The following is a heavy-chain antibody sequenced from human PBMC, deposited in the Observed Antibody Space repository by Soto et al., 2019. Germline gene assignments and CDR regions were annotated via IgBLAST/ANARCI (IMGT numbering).Heavy chain of an antibody. J-gene: IGHJ6*02. D-gene: IGHD2-2*01. CDR1: GYSFTTYW. Sequence: GESLKISCKGSGYSFTTYWINWVRQMPGKGLEWMGRIDPSDSYTNYSPSFQGHVTFSADKSISTAYVQWSSLKASDTAIYYCATREIGCSITSCYPNSSYGLHVRGQAT. CDR3: ATREIGCSITSCYPNSSYGLHV. CDR2: IDPSDSYT. V-gene: IGHV5-10-1*01.